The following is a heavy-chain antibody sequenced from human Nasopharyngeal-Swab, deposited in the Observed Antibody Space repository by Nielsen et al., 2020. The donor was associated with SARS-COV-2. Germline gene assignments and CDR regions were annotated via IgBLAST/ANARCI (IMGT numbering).Heavy chain of an antibody. D-gene: IGHD4-17*01. CDR2: ISYDGSNK. J-gene: IGHJ5*02. Sequence: GGSLRLSCAASGFTFSSYGMHWVRQAPGKGLEWVAVISYDGSNKYYADSVKGRFTISRDNSKNTLYLQMNSLRSEDTAVYYCATGRVTTFFSWFDPWGQGTLVTVSS. CDR3: ATGRVTTFFSWFDP. CDR1: GFTFSSYG. V-gene: IGHV3-30*03.